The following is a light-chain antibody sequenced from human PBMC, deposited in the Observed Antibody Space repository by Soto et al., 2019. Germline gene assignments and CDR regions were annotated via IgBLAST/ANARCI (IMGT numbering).Light chain of an antibody. CDR3: QQRSDWPST. CDR2: DAS. Sequence: EIVLTQSQATLSLSPGERASLSCRASQSVSSYLAWYQQKPGQAPRLLIYDASNRATGIPARFSGSGSGTDLTLTISSLEPDDFAVYYGQQRSDWPSTFGGGTKVQIK. J-gene: IGKJ4*01. CDR1: QSVSSY. V-gene: IGKV3-11*01.